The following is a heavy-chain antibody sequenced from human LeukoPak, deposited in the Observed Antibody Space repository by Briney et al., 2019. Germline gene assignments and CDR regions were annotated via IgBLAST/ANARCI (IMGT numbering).Heavy chain of an antibody. D-gene: IGHD5-18*01. CDR2: IYYSGST. J-gene: IGHJ4*02. Sequence: KPSETLSLTSTVSGGSISSYYWSWIRQPPGKGLEWIGYIYYSGSTNYNPSLKSRVTISVDTSKNQFSLKLSPVTAADTAVYYCARLHDGYRYGADYWGQGTLVTAS. V-gene: IGHV4-59*08. CDR3: ARLHDGYRYGADY. CDR1: GGSISSYY.